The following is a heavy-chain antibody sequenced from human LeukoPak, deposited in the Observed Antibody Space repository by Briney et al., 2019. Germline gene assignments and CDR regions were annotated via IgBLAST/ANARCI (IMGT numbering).Heavy chain of an antibody. V-gene: IGHV5-51*01. CDR1: GYRFTSYW. Sequence: GESLKISCKGSGYRFTSYWIGWMRRMPGKGLEWMGLIYAGDSNTRYRPSFQGQVTISVDKSISTAYLQWSSLKASDTAMYYCARLGGDLYCTSTRCFYDYWGQGTLVTVSP. D-gene: IGHD2-2*01. J-gene: IGHJ4*02. CDR2: IYAGDSNT. CDR3: ARLGGDLYCTSTRCFYDY.